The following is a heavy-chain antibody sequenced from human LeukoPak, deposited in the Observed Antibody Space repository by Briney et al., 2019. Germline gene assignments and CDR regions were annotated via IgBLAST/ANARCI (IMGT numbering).Heavy chain of an antibody. V-gene: IGHV3-21*01. D-gene: IGHD3-9*01. CDR3: ARGHYDVLAASYKWTPDY. Sequence: GGSLRLSCAASGFTFNTFNMSWVRQAPGKGLEWVSSITSGGDYLYYADSVKGRFTTSRDNAKNSLSRQLNSLRVDDTAVYYCARGHYDVLAASYKWTPDYWGQGTLVTVPS. CDR1: GFTFNTFN. CDR2: ITSGGDYL. J-gene: IGHJ4*02.